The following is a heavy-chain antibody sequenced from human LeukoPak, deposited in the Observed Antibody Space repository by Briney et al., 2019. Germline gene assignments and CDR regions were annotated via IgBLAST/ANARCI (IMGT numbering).Heavy chain of an antibody. CDR1: GFTFSSYS. CDR3: ARQPLGNYDSSGYLDY. D-gene: IGHD3-22*01. Sequence: PGGSLRLSCAASGFTFSSYSMNWVRQAPGKGLEWVSYISSSSTIYYADSVKGRFTISRDNSKNTLYLQMNSLRAEDTAVYYCARQPLGNYDSSGYLDYWGQGTLVTVSS. CDR2: ISSSSTI. J-gene: IGHJ4*02. V-gene: IGHV3-48*01.